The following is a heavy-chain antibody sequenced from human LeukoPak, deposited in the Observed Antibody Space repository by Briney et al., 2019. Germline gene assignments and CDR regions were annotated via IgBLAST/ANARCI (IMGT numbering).Heavy chain of an antibody. Sequence: PGGSLRLSCVASGFSFSTHWMHWVRQVSGKGLLWVSRIHSNERETTYADSVKGRFSISRDNARNTLYLEMNSLRVEDTAVYYCGRGGKRGTVDYWGQGTPVTVSS. J-gene: IGHJ4*02. V-gene: IGHV3-74*01. CDR2: IHSNERET. CDR3: GRGGKRGTVDY. CDR1: GFSFSTHW. D-gene: IGHD4-23*01.